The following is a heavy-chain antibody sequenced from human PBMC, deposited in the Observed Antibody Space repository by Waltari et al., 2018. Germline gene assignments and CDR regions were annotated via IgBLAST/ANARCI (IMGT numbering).Heavy chain of an antibody. Sequence: QVQLQESGPGLVKPSQTLSLTCTVSGGSISSGSYYWSWIRQPAGKGLEWIGRIYTSGSTNYNPSLKSRVTISVDTSKNQFSLKRSSVTAADTAVYYCAREEGERDYYYMDVWGKGTTVTVSS. D-gene: IGHD1-1*01. J-gene: IGHJ6*03. V-gene: IGHV4-61*02. CDR3: AREEGERDYYYMDV. CDR1: GGSISSGSYY. CDR2: IYTSGST.